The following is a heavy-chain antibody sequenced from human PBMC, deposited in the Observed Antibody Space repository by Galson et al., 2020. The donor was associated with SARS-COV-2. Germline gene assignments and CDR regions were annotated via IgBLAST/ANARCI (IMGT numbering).Heavy chain of an antibody. CDR2: IGTAGDT. D-gene: IGHD3-10*01. Sequence: GSLRLSCAASGFTFSSYDMHWVRQATGKGLEWVSAIGTAGDTYYPGSVKGRFTISRENAKNSLYLQMNSLRAGDTAVYYCARGGDYYGSGSYFRYYYYMDVWGKGTTVTVSS. CDR3: ARGGDYYGSGSYFRYYYYMDV. J-gene: IGHJ6*03. CDR1: GFTFSSYD. V-gene: IGHV3-13*01.